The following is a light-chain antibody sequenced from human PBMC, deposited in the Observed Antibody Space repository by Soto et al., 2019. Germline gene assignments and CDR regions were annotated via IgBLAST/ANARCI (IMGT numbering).Light chain of an antibody. CDR3: HQYDDWPRT. Sequence: EIVMTQSPATLSVSPGEKATLSCRASQSVSNKLAWYQQSPGQAPRLLIYGASTRATGIPARFSGSGSGTEFTLTISSLQSEDFAVYYCHQYDDWPRTFGQGTKVEIK. J-gene: IGKJ1*01. CDR2: GAS. CDR1: QSVSNK. V-gene: IGKV3-15*01.